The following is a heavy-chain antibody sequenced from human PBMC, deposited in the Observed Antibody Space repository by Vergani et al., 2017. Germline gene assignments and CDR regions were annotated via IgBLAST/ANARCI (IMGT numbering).Heavy chain of an antibody. CDR3: ARAGRGYYDSSGYYHYYYYYGMDV. CDR2: IIPIFGTA. CDR1: GGTFSSYA. V-gene: IGHV1-69*15. Sequence: VSCKASGGTFSSYAISWVRQAPGQGLEWMGRIIPIFGTANYAQKFQGRVTITADESTSTAYMELSSLRSEDTAVYYCARAGRGYYDSSGYYHYYYYYGMDVWGQGTTVTVSS. J-gene: IGHJ6*02. D-gene: IGHD3-22*01.